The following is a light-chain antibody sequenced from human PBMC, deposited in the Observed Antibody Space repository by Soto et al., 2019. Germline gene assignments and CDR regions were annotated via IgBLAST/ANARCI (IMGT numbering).Light chain of an antibody. J-gene: IGKJ1*01. CDR1: QSITTW. CDR2: DGS. Sequence: DIQMTQSPSTLSASVGDRVTITGRVSQSITTWLAWYQQTPGKAPKLLIYDGSSLESGVPSRFSGSGSGTEFTLTISSLQPEDFASYYCQQYNSYSTFGQGTKVDIK. V-gene: IGKV1-5*01. CDR3: QQYNSYST.